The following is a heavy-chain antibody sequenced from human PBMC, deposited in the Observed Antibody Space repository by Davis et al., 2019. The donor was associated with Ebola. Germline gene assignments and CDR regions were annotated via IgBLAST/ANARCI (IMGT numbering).Heavy chain of an antibody. CDR3: AVGHYSNLNG. CDR2: ISNDGRT. V-gene: IGHV3-53*01. Sequence: GESLKIPCVASEYDVSTNFLSWVRQAPGKGLEWVSLISNDGRTYYIDSVKGRFTISRDSSKNTFYLQMNSLRGEDTAVYYCAVGHYSNLNGWGQGILVTVSS. J-gene: IGHJ4*02. CDR1: EYDVSTNF. D-gene: IGHD4-11*01.